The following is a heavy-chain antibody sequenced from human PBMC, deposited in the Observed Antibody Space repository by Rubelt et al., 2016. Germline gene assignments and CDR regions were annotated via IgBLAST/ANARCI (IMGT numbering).Heavy chain of an antibody. CDR3: TTHYYDSSGYSLSAFDI. D-gene: IGHD3-22*01. V-gene: IGHV3-15*07. CDR2: IKSKTDGGTT. CDR1: TFNDAW. Sequence: TFNDAWMNWVRQAPGKGLEWVGRIKSKTDGGTTDYAAPVKGRFTISRDDSKNTLYLQMNSLKTEDTAVYYCTTHYYDSSGYSLSAFDIWGQGTMVTVSS. J-gene: IGHJ3*02.